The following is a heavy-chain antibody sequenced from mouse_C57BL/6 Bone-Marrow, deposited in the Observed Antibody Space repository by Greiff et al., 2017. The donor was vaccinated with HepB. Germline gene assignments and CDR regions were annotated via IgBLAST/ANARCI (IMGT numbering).Heavy chain of an antibody. CDR1: GYTFTDYE. Sequence: QVQLQQSGAELVRPGASVTLSCKASGYTFTDYEMHWVKQTPVHGLEWIGAIDPETGGTAYNQKFKGKAILTADKSSSTAYMELRSLTSEDSAVYYCTRGGGTTVVAPSWFAYWGQGTLVTVSA. CDR3: TRGGGTTVVAPSWFAY. D-gene: IGHD1-1*01. CDR2: IDPETGGT. V-gene: IGHV1-15*01. J-gene: IGHJ3*01.